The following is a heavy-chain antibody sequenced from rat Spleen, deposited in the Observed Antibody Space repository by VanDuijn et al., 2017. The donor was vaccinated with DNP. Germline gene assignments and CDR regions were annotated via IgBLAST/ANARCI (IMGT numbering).Heavy chain of an antibody. J-gene: IGHJ2*01. CDR2: VSISGTRT. CDR1: GFTFTNYY. V-gene: IGHV5-27*01. CDR3: TTYYY. Sequence: EVQLVESGGGLVQPGRSLKLSCAASGFTFTNYYMAWVRQAPKRGLEWVATVSISGTRTYYPDSVQGRFTISRDNAKSTLYLQMDSLRSEDTATYYCTTYYYWGQGVMVTVTS.